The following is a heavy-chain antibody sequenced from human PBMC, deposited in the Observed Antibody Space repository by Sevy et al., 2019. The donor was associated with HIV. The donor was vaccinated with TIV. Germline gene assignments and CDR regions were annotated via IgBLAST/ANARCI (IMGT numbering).Heavy chain of an antibody. D-gene: IGHD4-17*01. CDR1: GFTFSSYS. J-gene: IGHJ4*02. CDR2: ISSSSSTI. Sequence: GGSLRLSCAASGFTFSSYSMNWVRQAPGKGLEWVSYISSSSSTIYYADSVKGRFTISRDNAKNSLYLQMNSLRDEDTAVYYCARDGTTVTTKALDFDYWGQGTLVTVSS. CDR3: ARDGTTVTTKALDFDY. V-gene: IGHV3-48*02.